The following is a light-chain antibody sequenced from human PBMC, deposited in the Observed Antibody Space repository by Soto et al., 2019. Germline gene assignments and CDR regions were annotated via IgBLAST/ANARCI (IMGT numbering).Light chain of an antibody. V-gene: IGLV2-14*01. CDR2: EVS. CDR3: SSYTSSSTVV. CDR1: SSDVGGYNY. Sequence: QSALTQPASVSGSPGQSITISCTGTSSDVGGYNYVSWYQQHPGKAPKLMISEVSNRPSGVSNRFSGSKSGNTASLTISGLLAEDEADYYCSSYTSSSTVVFGGGTKLTVL. J-gene: IGLJ2*01.